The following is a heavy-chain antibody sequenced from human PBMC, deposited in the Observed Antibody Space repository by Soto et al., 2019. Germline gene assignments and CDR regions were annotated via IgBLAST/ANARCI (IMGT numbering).Heavy chain of an antibody. V-gene: IGHV3-23*01. Sequence: GGSLRLSCAASGFTFSSYAMSWVRQAPGKGLEWVSAISGSGGSTYYADSVKGRFTISRDNSKNTLYLQMNSLRAEDTAVYYCAKDVHYSNYPRDYYYYYMDVWGKGTTVTVSS. CDR1: GFTFSSYA. D-gene: IGHD4-4*01. J-gene: IGHJ6*03. CDR2: ISGSGGST. CDR3: AKDVHYSNYPRDYYYYYMDV.